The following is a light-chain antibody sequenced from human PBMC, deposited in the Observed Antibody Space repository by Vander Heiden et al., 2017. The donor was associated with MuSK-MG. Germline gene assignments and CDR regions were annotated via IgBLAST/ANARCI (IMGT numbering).Light chain of an antibody. CDR2: AVS. CDR1: QTMGDY. CDR3: QQRYSTPWR. J-gene: IGKJ1*01. V-gene: IGKV1-39*01. Sequence: DIQMTQSPSSLSASVGDRVTITCRASQTMGDYLNWFQQKPGKAPKLLIYAVSTWESGGPSRLSGSGSGTDFSLTISSRQPEDFATYYCQQRYSTPWRLAKGTKVKIK.